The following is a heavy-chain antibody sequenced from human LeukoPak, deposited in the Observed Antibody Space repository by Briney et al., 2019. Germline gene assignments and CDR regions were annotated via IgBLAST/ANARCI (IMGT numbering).Heavy chain of an antibody. J-gene: IGHJ4*02. Sequence: GGSLRLSCAACGFTFSTYAMTWVRQVPGKGLEWVSAVRGSGTDTYYADSVKGRFTISRDNSKNTLYLQMNSLRAEDTAIYYCAKTSRRDSAYDSPFDYWGQGTLVTVSS. CDR3: AKTSRRDSAYDSPFDY. CDR2: VRGSGTDT. CDR1: GFTFSTYA. D-gene: IGHD5-12*01. V-gene: IGHV3-23*01.